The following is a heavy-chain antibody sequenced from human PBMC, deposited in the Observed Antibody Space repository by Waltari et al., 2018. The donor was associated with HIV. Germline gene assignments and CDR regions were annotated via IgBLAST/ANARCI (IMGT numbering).Heavy chain of an antibody. CDR2: SYPGDSVT. CDR3: ARGLYSRQQLDPVQIFYYYYYGMDV. D-gene: IGHD6-13*01. V-gene: IGHV5-51*01. Sequence: EVQLVQSGAEVKKPGESLKISCKGSGYSFTSYWIGWVRQMPGKGLEWMGISYPGDSVTRYSPSFQGQVTISADKSISTAYLQWSSLKASDTAMYYCARGLYSRQQLDPVQIFYYYYYGMDVWGQGIAVTVSS. J-gene: IGHJ6*02. CDR1: GYSFTSYW.